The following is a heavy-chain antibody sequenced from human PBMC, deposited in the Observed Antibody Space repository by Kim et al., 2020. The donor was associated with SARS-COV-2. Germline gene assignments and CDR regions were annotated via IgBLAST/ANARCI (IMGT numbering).Heavy chain of an antibody. CDR2: IGTAGDT. V-gene: IGHV3-13*04. Sequence: GGSLRLSCAASGFTFSSYDMHWVRQATGKGLEWVSAIGTAGDTYYPGSVKGRFTISRENAKNSLYLQMNSLRAGDTAVYYCARGHYYDSSGYYYYYYGMDVWGQGTTVTVSS. CDR1: GFTFSSYD. J-gene: IGHJ6*02. CDR3: ARGHYYDSSGYYYYYYGMDV. D-gene: IGHD3-22*01.